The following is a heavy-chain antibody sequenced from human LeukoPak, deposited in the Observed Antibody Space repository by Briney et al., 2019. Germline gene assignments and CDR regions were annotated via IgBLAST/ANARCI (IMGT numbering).Heavy chain of an antibody. V-gene: IGHV1-2*02. J-gene: IGHJ3*02. CDR2: IIPNSGGT. CDR1: GYTFTGYY. CDR3: ALSSSSPDAFDI. Sequence: EASVKVSCKASGYTFTGYYMHWVRQAPGQGLEWMGWIIPNSGGTNYAQKFQGRVTMTRDTSISTAYMELSRLRSDDTAVYYCALSSSSPDAFDIWGQGTMVTVSS. D-gene: IGHD6-6*01.